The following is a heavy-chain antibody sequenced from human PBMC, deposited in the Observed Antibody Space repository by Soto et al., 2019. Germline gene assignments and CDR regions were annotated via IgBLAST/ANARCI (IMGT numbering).Heavy chain of an antibody. J-gene: IGHJ5*02. Sequence: GASVKVSCKASNYTFTSYGISWVRQAPGKGLEWMGWISAYNGNTNYAQKLQGRVTMTTDTSTSTAYMELRSLRSDDTAVYYCARSGYSSGWYEYWFDPWGQGTLVTVSS. CDR3: ARSGYSSGWYEYWFDP. CDR2: ISAYNGNT. D-gene: IGHD6-19*01. V-gene: IGHV1-18*01. CDR1: NYTFTSYG.